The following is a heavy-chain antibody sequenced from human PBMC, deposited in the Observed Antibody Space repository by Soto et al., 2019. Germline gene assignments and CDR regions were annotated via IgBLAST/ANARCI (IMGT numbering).Heavy chain of an antibody. CDR2: IYSSGST. V-gene: IGHV4-61*01. Sequence: QVQLQESGPGLVKPSETLSLTCTVSGDSVSTGNKYWSWSRQPPGKALEWIAYIYSSGSTNYNPSLKSRVTISRDTSKNQFSLKITSVTAEDTAVYYCARSGGGSGWLGGQGTLVTVSS. CDR3: ARSGGGSGWL. CDR1: GDSVSTGNKY. J-gene: IGHJ4*02. D-gene: IGHD6-19*01.